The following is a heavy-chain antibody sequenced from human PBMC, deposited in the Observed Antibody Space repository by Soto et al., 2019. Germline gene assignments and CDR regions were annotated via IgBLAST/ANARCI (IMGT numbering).Heavy chain of an antibody. CDR3: VKDRYVDY. Sequence: GGSLRLSCSVSGFTFSSYAMHWVRQAPGKGLEYVSSISSDGRPTYYADSVKGRFTISRDNSKNTLYLQMYSLKAEDTAVYYCVKDRYVDYWGQGTLVTVSS. V-gene: IGHV3-64D*06. J-gene: IGHJ4*02. CDR1: GFTFSSYA. CDR2: ISSDGRPT.